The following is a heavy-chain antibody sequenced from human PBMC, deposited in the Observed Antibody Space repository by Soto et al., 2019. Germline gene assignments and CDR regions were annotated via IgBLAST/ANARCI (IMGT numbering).Heavy chain of an antibody. CDR2: IYWDDDK. D-gene: IGHD6-13*01. CDR3: AQLQSCWYDIDYFDY. J-gene: IGHJ4*02. V-gene: IGHV2-5*02. CDR1: GFSLSTSGVG. Sequence: QITLKESGPTLVKPTQTLTLTCTFSGFSLSTSGVGVGWIRQPPGKALEWLALIYWDDDKRYSPSLKSRLTITKDTSKNQVVLTMTNIDPVDTASYYGAQLQSCWYDIDYFDYWGQGTLVTVSS.